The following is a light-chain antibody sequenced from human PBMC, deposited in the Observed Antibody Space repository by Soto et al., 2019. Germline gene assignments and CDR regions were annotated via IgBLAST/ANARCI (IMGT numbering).Light chain of an antibody. V-gene: IGLV2-14*01. CDR2: EVS. J-gene: IGLJ1*01. CDR1: ISDVGGYNY. Sequence: QSALTQPASVSGSPGQSITISCTGTISDVGGYNYVSWYQQHPGKAPKLMIYEVSNRPSGVSNRFSGSKSGNTASLTISGLQAEDEAHYHCSSYTSSSTYVFGTGTKVTVL. CDR3: SSYTSSSTYV.